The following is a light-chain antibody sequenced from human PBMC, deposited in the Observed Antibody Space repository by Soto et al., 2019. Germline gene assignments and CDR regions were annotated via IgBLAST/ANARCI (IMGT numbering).Light chain of an antibody. Sequence: QSVLTQPASVSGSPGQSITISCTGTSSDIGAYNFVSWYQQHPGKAPKLMLYDVNIRPSGVSNRFSGSKSGDTASLAISGLQAKDEADYYCTSWTTSTTVIFGGGTKVTVL. CDR1: SSDIGAYNF. V-gene: IGLV2-14*03. CDR3: TSWTTSTTVI. CDR2: DVN. J-gene: IGLJ2*01.